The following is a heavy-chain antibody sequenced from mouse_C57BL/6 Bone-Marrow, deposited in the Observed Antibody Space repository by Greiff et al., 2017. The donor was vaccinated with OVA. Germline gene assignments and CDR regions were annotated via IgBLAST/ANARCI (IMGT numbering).Heavy chain of an antibody. J-gene: IGHJ4*01. CDR2: ISGGGGNT. Sequence: EVKLMESGGGLVKPGGSLKLSCAASGFTFSSYTMSWVRQTPEKRLEWVATISGGGGNTYYPDSVKGRFTISRDNAKNTLYLQMSSLRSEDTALYYCAGIYYYGSSYEAMDYWGQGTSVTVSS. CDR3: AGIYYYGSSYEAMDY. CDR1: GFTFSSYT. V-gene: IGHV5-9*01. D-gene: IGHD1-1*01.